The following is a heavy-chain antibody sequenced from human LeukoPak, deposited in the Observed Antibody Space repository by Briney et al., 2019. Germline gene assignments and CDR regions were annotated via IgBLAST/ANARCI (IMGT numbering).Heavy chain of an antibody. J-gene: IGHJ5*02. V-gene: IGHV4-4*02. D-gene: IGHD3-22*01. CDR1: GGSISSSNW. CDR3: ARVTMIVVVTWFDP. Sequence: PSETLSLTCAVPGGSISSSNWWGWVRQPPGKGLEWIGEIYHSGSTNYNPSLKSRVTISVDKSKNQFSLKLSSVTAADTAVYYCARVTMIVVVTWFDPWGQGTLVTVSS. CDR2: IYHSGST.